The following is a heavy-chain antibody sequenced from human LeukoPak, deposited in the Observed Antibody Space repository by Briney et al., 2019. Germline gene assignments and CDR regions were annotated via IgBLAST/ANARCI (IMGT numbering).Heavy chain of an antibody. D-gene: IGHD3-22*01. CDR3: ARSSYDSSGYYYTPYFDY. CDR1: GGSISSSSYY. J-gene: IGHJ4*02. CDR2: IYYSGST. V-gene: IGHV4-39*07. Sequence: SETLSLTCTVSGGSISSSSYYWGWIRQPPGKGLEWIGSIYYSGSTYYNPSLKSRVTISVDTSKNQFSLQLSSVTAADTAMYYCARSSYDSSGYYYTPYFDYWGQGTLVTVSS.